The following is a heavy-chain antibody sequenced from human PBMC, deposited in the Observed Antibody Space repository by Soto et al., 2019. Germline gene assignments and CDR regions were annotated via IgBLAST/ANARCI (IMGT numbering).Heavy chain of an antibody. CDR3: AKVIGCGYNWNSIGIDY. D-gene: IGHD1-1*01. V-gene: IGHV3-30*18. CDR2: ISSDGNNK. J-gene: IGHJ4*02. CDR1: GFTFKTYA. Sequence: QVHLVESGGGVVQPGRSLRLSCAATGFTFKTYAMYGVRKAPGKVLEWVALISSDGNNKYHADSVKSRCTISRDNSKNTLYRQMDSLRPEDTAIYYCAKVIGCGYNWNSIGIDYWGQGTLVTVSS.